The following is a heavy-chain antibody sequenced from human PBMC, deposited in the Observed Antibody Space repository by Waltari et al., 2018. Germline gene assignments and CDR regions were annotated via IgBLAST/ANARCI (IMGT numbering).Heavy chain of an antibody. CDR1: GGSSSADY. J-gene: IGHJ4*02. D-gene: IGHD3-22*01. CDR3: VRGPDRAKQGY. Sequence: QVLPQQWGAGLLKPSETLSLTCVVHGGSSSADYWNWIRQPPGKGLEWIGEIHPGGGTDYNPSLRSRVTISVETPKNQFSLRLTSVTAADTAVYYCVRGPDRAKQGYWGQGTLVSVSS. CDR2: IHPGGGT. V-gene: IGHV4-34*01.